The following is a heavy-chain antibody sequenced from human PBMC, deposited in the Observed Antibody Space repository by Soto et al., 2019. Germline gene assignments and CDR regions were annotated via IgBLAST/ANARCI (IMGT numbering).Heavy chain of an antibody. CDR3: ARPPQEEAVPYYFEF. Sequence: GGSLRLSCAAPGFTVSSNYMSWVRQAPGKGLEWVSVIYSGGSTYYADSVKGRFTISRDNSKTTLYLQMNSLRAEDTAVYYCARPPQEEAVPYYFEFWSQGTLVTVSS. CDR1: GFTVSSNY. V-gene: IGHV3-66*04. D-gene: IGHD6-19*01. J-gene: IGHJ4*02. CDR2: IYSGGST.